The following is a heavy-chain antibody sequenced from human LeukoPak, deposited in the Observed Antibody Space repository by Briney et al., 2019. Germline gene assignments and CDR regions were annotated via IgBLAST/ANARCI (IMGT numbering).Heavy chain of an antibody. CDR1: GGSISSYY. D-gene: IGHD2/OR15-2a*01. J-gene: IGHJ4*02. V-gene: IGHV4-59*01. Sequence: SETLSLTCTVSGGSISSYYWSWIRQPPGKGLEWIGYIYYSGSTNYNPSLKSRVTISVDTSKNQFSLKLSAVTAADTAVYYCARVLRQPPETQNPHMYDYWGQGTLVTVSS. CDR3: ARVLRQPPETQNPHMYDY. CDR2: IYYSGST.